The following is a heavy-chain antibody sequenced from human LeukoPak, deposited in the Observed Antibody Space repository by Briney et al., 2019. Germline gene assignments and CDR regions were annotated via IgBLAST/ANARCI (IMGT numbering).Heavy chain of an antibody. CDR1: GYTFTGYY. CDR2: INPNSGGT. V-gene: IGHV1-2*02. J-gene: IGHJ5*02. Sequence: ASVKVSCKASGYTFTGYYMHWVRQAPGQGLEWMGWINPNSGGTNYAQKFQGRVTMTRDTSISTAYMELSSLRSEDTAVYYCARDVGIAVAGTWFDPWGQGTLVTVSS. CDR3: ARDVGIAVAGTWFDP. D-gene: IGHD6-19*01.